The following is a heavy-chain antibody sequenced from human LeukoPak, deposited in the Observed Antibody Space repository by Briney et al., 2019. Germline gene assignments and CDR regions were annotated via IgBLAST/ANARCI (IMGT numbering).Heavy chain of an antibody. CDR1: GFTSSSYT. J-gene: IGHJ6*02. CDR2: ISHTSEYT. V-gene: IGHV3-23*01. CDR3: AKEVTVTPYSTYYYYGMDV. D-gene: IGHD4-17*01. Sequence: GGSLRLSCAASGFTSSSYTMSWVRQAPGKGLEWVSAISHTSEYTYHADSVKGRFTISRDNSKNTLYLQMNSLRAGDTAVYYCAKEVTVTPYSTYYYYGMDVWGQGTTVTVSS.